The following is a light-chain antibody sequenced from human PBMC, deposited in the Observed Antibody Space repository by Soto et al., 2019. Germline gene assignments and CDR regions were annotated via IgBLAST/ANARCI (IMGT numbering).Light chain of an antibody. CDR3: QQYGSSPPWT. J-gene: IGKJ1*01. CDR1: QSVSSSY. Sequence: EIVLTQSPGTLSLSPGESATLSCRASQSVSSSYLAWYQQKPGQAPRLLIYGASSRATGIPDRFSGSVSGTGFTLTISRLEPEDFAVYYCQQYGSSPPWTFGQGTKVEIK. V-gene: IGKV3-20*01. CDR2: GAS.